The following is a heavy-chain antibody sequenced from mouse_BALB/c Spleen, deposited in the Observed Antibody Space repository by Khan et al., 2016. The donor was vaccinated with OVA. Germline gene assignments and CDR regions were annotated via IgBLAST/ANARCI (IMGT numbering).Heavy chain of an antibody. CDR2: VSYNGST. CDR3: ARTARIKY. Sequence: VQLQQSGPGLVKPSQSLSLTCTVTGYSITSGYGWNWIRQFPGNKLEWMGYVSYNGSTHYNPSLKSRISITPDTSKNQFFLQLNSVTTEDTATYYCARTARIKYWGKGTTLTVSS. D-gene: IGHD1-2*01. CDR1: GYSITSGYG. J-gene: IGHJ2*01. V-gene: IGHV3-2*02.